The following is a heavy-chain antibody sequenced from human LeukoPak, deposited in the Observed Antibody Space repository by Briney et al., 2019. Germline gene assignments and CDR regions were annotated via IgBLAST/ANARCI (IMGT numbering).Heavy chain of an antibody. V-gene: IGHV3-7*05. CDR1: GFSFSRYW. J-gene: IGHJ4*02. CDR2: IKEDGTKT. CDR3: ARGEAFCDY. Sequence: GGSLRLSCAASGFSFSRYWMTWVRQAPGKGLEWVANIKEDGTKTYCVDSVKGRFTVSRDNAQNSLYLQMNSLTPEDTAVYFCARGEAFCDYWGRGALVTVSS.